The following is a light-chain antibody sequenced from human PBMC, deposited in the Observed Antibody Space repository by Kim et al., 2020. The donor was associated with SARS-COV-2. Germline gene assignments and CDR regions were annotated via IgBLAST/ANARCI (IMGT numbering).Light chain of an antibody. Sequence: GGTVPLPCASSSGEVGGYYPGWFQQKPGQAPGPLIYSTSNRHSWTPDRFSGSLLGDRAALTLSGAQPEDEADYYCLLYDDAGRGGVFGGGTQLTVL. J-gene: IGLJ3*02. CDR1: SGEVGGYY. CDR2: STS. CDR3: LLYDDAGRGGV. V-gene: IGLV7-43*01.